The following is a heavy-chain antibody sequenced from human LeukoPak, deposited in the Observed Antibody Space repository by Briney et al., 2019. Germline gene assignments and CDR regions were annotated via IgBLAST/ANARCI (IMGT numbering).Heavy chain of an antibody. D-gene: IGHD5-18*01. CDR2: IYTSGST. CDR3: ARSAAWIQLWYYFDY. CDR1: GGSISSYY. V-gene: IGHV4-4*07. Sequence: SETLSLTCTVSGGSISSYYWSWIRQPAGKGLEWIGRIYTSGSTNYNPSPKSRVTMSVDTSKNQFSLKLSSVTAADTAVYYCARSAAWIQLWYYFDYWGQGTLVTVSS. J-gene: IGHJ4*02.